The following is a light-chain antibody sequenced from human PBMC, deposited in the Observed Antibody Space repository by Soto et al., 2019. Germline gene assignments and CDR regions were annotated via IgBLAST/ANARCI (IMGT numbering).Light chain of an antibody. CDR3: QQYGSSPLVT. CDR1: QSVSSSY. V-gene: IGKV3-20*01. Sequence: VVLTQSPGTLSLSPGERATLSCRASQSVSSSYLAWYQQKPGQAPRLLIYGASSRATGIPDRFSGSGSGTDFTLTISRLEPEDFAVYYCQQYGSSPLVTFGHGTRLEIK. CDR2: GAS. J-gene: IGKJ5*01.